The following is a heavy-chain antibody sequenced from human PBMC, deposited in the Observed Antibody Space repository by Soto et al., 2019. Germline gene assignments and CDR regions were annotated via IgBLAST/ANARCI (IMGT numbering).Heavy chain of an antibody. V-gene: IGHV3-21*01. CDR3: ARESRRWNFATYYYNYMVV. Sequence: GGSLRLACAASGFTFSRYSMNWVRQAPGKGLEGVSSISSSSSYIYYADSVKGRFTISRDNAKNSLYLQMNSLRAEDTAVYYCARESRRWNFATYYYNYMVVRGKGTSGTVSS. CDR2: ISSSSSYI. CDR1: GFTFSRYS. J-gene: IGHJ6*03. D-gene: IGHD1-7*01.